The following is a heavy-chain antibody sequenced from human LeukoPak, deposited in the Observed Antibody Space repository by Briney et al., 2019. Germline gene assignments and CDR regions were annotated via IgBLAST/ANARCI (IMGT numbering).Heavy chain of an antibody. CDR2: ISWNSGSI. CDR3: ARDIRGGGGGGAFDI. D-gene: IGHD3-16*01. V-gene: IGHV3-9*03. J-gene: IGHJ3*02. CDR1: GFTFSSYW. Sequence: SLRLSCAASGFTFSSYWMHWVRQAPGKGLGWVSGISWNSGSIGYADSVKGRFTISRDNAKNSQYLHMNSLRAEDMALYYCARDIRGGGGGGAFDIWGQGTMVTVSS.